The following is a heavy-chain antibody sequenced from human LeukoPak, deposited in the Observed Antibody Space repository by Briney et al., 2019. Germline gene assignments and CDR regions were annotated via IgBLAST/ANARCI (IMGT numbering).Heavy chain of an antibody. CDR1: GDSISSSSNY. D-gene: IGHD6-19*01. CDR3: GFGSSRWSP. V-gene: IGHV4-39*01. J-gene: IGHJ5*01. Sequence: SETLSLTYTVSGDSISSSSNYWGWIRRPPGKGLEWIGSIYYIGTTYYNPSLKSRVTISVDTSKNQFSLKLTSVIVADTAVYYCGFGSSRWSPWGQGTLVTVTS. CDR2: IYYIGTT.